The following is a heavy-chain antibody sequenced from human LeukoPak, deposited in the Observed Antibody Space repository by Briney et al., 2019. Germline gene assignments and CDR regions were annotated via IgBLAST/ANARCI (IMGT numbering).Heavy chain of an antibody. CDR3: AKDNRFLEWLLSYYFDY. V-gene: IGHV3-23*01. Sequence: PGGSLRLSCAASGFTFSSYAMSWVRQAPGKGLEWVSAISGSGGSTYYADSVKGRFTISRDNSKNTLYLQMNSLRAEDTAVYYCAKDNRFLEWLLSYYFDYWGQGTLVTVSS. CDR1: GFTFSSYA. D-gene: IGHD3-3*01. J-gene: IGHJ4*02. CDR2: ISGSGGST.